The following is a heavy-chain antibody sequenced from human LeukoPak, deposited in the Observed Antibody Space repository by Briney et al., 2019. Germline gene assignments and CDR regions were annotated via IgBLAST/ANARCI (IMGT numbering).Heavy chain of an antibody. CDR3: VSSRVATPPYNYGMDV. CDR2: IHSSGFA. CDR1: GESISSGNYY. D-gene: IGHD3-3*01. V-gene: IGHV4-61*02. J-gene: IGHJ6*02. Sequence: SETLSLTCNVSGESISSGNYYCTWIRQPAGKGLEWIGRIHSSGFANYNRSLKSRVTISRDTSKNQLSLKVSSVTAADTAVYFCVSSRVATPPYNYGMDVWGQGTTVVVSS.